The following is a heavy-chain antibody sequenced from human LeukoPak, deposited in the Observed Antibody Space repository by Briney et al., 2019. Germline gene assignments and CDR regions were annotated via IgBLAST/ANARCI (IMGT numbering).Heavy chain of an antibody. V-gene: IGHV1-2*02. D-gene: IGHD6-13*01. Sequence: ASVKVSCKASGYTFTGYYMHWVRQAPGQGLEWMGWINPNSGGTNYAQKFQGRVTMTRDTSISTAYMELSRLRSDDTAVYYCARPRTPSSSWSNGIDSGAFDIWGQGTMVTVSS. CDR2: INPNSGGT. J-gene: IGHJ3*02. CDR1: GYTFTGYY. CDR3: ARPRTPSSSWSNGIDSGAFDI.